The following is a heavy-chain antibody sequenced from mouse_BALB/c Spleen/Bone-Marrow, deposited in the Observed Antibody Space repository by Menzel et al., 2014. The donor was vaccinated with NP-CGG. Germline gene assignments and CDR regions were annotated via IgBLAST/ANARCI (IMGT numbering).Heavy chain of an antibody. CDR1: GYFFTSYW. V-gene: IGHV1-61*01. J-gene: IGHJ3*01. CDR3: TRYDLTTRAFAY. CDR2: IHLSDSES. D-gene: IGHD3-3*01. Sequence: QVQLQQSGAELVRPGASVKLSCKASGYFFTSYWMNWVKQRPGQGLEWIGMIHLSDSESRLNQKFRDKATLTVDKSSNTAYMQLSSPTSEDSAVYYCTRYDLTTRAFAYWGQGTLVTVSA.